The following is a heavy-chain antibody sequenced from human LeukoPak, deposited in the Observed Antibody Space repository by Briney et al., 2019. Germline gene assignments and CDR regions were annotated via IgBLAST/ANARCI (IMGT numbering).Heavy chain of an antibody. CDR3: ASIAAADNLIDY. V-gene: IGHV4-39*07. J-gene: IGHJ4*02. D-gene: IGHD6-13*01. Sequence: SETLSLTCTVSGGSISTSSHYWGWIRQPPGKGLEWIGFSYYRGSTYYNPSLKSRVTMSVDTSKNQFSLKLNSVTAADTAVYYCASIAAADNLIDYWGQGTLVTVSS. CDR2: SYYRGST. CDR1: GGSISTSSHY.